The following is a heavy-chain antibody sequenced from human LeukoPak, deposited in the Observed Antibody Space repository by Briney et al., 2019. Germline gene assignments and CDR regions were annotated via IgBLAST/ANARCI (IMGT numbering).Heavy chain of an antibody. CDR3: ARLPARLSWFDP. D-gene: IGHD2-2*01. V-gene: IGHV4-39*01. CDR1: GGSISSSSYY. Sequence: SETLSLTCTVSGGSISSSSYYWGWIRQPPGKGLEWIGSIYYSGSTYYNPSLKSRVTISVDTSKNQFSLKLGSVTAADTAVYYCARLPARLSWFDPWGQGTLVTVSS. CDR2: IYYSGST. J-gene: IGHJ5*02.